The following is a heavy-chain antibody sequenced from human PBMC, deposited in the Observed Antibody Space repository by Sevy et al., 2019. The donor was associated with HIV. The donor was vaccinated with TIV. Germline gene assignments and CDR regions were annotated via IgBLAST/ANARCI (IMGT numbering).Heavy chain of an antibody. J-gene: IGHJ4*02. V-gene: IGHV3-23*01. CDR1: GFTFSSYA. Sequence: GGSLRLSCAASGFTFSSYAMSWVRQAPGKGLEWVSAISGSGGSTYYADSVKGQFTISRDNSKNTLYLQMNSLRAEDTAVYYCAKGGDFWSGYYSYYFDYWGQGTLVTVSS. CDR3: AKGGDFWSGYYSYYFDY. D-gene: IGHD3-3*01. CDR2: ISGSGGST.